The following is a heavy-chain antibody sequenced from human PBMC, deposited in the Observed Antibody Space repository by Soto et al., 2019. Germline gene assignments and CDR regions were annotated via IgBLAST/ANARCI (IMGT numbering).Heavy chain of an antibody. CDR2: ISGSGGST. Sequence: GGSLRLSCAASGFTFSSYAMSWVRQAPGKGLEWVSAISGSGGSTYYADSVKGRFTISRDNSKNTLYLQMNSLRAEDTAVYYCAKEGEITILGACYMDVWGKGTTVTVSS. CDR1: GFTFSSYA. J-gene: IGHJ6*03. CDR3: AKEGEITILGACYMDV. D-gene: IGHD3-3*01. V-gene: IGHV3-23*01.